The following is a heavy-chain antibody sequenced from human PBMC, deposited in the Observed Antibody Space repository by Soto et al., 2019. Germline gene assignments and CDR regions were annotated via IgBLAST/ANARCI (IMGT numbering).Heavy chain of an antibody. CDR3: AKSGGNGWFADAFDV. D-gene: IGHD6-19*01. CDR1: GFIVSSYY. Sequence: EVQLVESGGGLIQPGGSLRLSCAGSGFIVSSYYMSWVRQAPGKGLEWNSVIYSGGSTYYADSVKGRFTISRDNSENTLYLQLNSLRAEDTAVYYCAKSGGNGWFADAFDVWGQGTMVTVSS. CDR2: IYSGGST. J-gene: IGHJ3*01. V-gene: IGHV3-53*01.